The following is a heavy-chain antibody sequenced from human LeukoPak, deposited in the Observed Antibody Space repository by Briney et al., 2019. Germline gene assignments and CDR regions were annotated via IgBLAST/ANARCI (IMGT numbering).Heavy chain of an antibody. V-gene: IGHV4-39*01. CDR1: AGSISSRIHY. CDR2: IYLIGRN. Sequence: PSETLSLACTVSAGSISSRIHYWGWIRQPPGKGLEWIGSIYLIGRNYSNPSLKSRVTISVDTSKNQLSLKLRSVTAADTALYYCARQVGATTLIDSWGQGTLVTVSS. J-gene: IGHJ4*02. CDR3: ARQVGATTLIDS. D-gene: IGHD1-26*01.